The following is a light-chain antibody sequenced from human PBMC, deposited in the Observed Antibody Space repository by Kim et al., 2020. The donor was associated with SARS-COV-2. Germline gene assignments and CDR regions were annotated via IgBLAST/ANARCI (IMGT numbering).Light chain of an antibody. V-gene: IGLV1-40*01. CDR2: ANS. Sequence: RVTISCTESSSNIGAGFDVHWYQQLPGTAPKLLIYANSNRPSGVPDRFSGSKSGTSASLAITGLQAEDEADYYCQSYDSSLSGWVFGGGTQLTVL. CDR1: SSNIGAGFD. J-gene: IGLJ3*02. CDR3: QSYDSSLSGWV.